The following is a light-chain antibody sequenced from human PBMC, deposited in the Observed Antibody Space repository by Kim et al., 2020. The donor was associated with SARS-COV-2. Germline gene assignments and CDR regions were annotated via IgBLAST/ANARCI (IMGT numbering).Light chain of an antibody. CDR1: NIGSNS. Sequence: SYELTQPPSVSVAPGKTARITCGGNNIGSNSVHWYQQRPGQAPVVVIYYDSDRPSGIPERFSGSNSGNTATLTISRVEAGDEADYYCQVWDTSSEHHYVFGPGTKVTVL. CDR2: YDS. V-gene: IGLV3-21*04. CDR3: QVWDTSSEHHYV. J-gene: IGLJ1*01.